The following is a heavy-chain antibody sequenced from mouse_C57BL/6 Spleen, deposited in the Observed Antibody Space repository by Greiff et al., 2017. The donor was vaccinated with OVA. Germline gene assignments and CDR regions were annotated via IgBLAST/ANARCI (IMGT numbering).Heavy chain of an antibody. V-gene: IGHV3-6*01. Sequence: EVQLQESGPGLVKPSQSLSLTCSVTGYSITSGYYWNWIRQFPGNKLEWMGYISYAGSNHYNPSLKNRISITRDTSKNQFFLTLNSVTTEDTATYYYAEGGGWYFDVWGTGTTVTVSS. CDR3: AEGGGWYFDV. J-gene: IGHJ1*03. CDR2: ISYAGSN. CDR1: GYSITSGYY.